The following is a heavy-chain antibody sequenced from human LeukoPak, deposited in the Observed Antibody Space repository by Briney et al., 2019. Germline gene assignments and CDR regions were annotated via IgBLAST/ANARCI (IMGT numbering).Heavy chain of an antibody. CDR3: ARDLDGYAFDI. CDR1: GGSISSSSYL. D-gene: IGHD3/OR15-3a*01. Sequence: SETLSLTCTVSGGSISSSSYLWGWIRQPPGKGLEWIGNIYYSGSTNYNPSLKSRVTISVDTSKNQFSLKLSSVTAADTAVYYCARDLDGYAFDIWGQGTMVTVSS. CDR2: IYYSGST. J-gene: IGHJ3*02. V-gene: IGHV4-39*07.